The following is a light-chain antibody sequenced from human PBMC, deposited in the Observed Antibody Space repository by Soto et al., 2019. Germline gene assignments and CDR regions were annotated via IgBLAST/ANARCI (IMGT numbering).Light chain of an antibody. V-gene: IGLV1-40*01. CDR1: SSNIGAGYD. J-gene: IGLJ2*01. Sequence: QPVLTQPPSVSGAPGQRVTISCTGSSSNIGAGYDVHWYQQLPGTAPKLLIYGNSNRPSGVPDRFSGSKSGTSASLAITGLQAEDEADYCCQSYDSSLSCSVVFGGGTKLTVL. CDR2: GNS. CDR3: QSYDSSLSCSVV.